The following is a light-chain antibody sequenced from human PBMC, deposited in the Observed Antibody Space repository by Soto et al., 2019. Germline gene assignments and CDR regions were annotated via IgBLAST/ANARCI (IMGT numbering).Light chain of an antibody. J-gene: IGLJ1*01. V-gene: IGLV1-44*01. Sequence: QSVLTQPPSASGTHGQRVTISCSGSSSNIGSNTVNWYQQLPGTAPKLLIYSNNQRPSGVPDRFSGSKSVTSASLAISGLQSEDEADYYCAAWDDSLNGYVFGTGTKLTVL. CDR2: SNN. CDR1: SSNIGSNT. CDR3: AAWDDSLNGYV.